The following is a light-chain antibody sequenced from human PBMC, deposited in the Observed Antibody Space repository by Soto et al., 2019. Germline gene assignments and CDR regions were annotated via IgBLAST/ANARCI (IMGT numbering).Light chain of an antibody. CDR2: AAS. Sequence: DLQLTQSPSFLSASVGDRVTITCRASQGIRNYLAWYQQRPGKAPDLLIYAASTLQSGVPSKFSGSGSGTEFTLTISSLQPEDFATYYCQHLHSYPVTFGGGTKVEIK. CDR3: QHLHSYPVT. CDR1: QGIRNY. J-gene: IGKJ4*01. V-gene: IGKV1-9*01.